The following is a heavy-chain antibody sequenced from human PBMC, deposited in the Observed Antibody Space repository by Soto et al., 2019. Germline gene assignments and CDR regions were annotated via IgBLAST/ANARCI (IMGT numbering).Heavy chain of an antibody. Sequence: EVQLVESGGGLVQPGGSLRLSCAASGFTFSSYSMSWVRQAPGKGLEWVSYINSDSSTIYYADSVKGRFTISRDNAKNSLYLQMNSVREEATAVYYCAREVGAPRGKESRVNYYGMDVWGQGTTVTVSS. CDR1: GFTFSSYS. CDR2: INSDSSTI. D-gene: IGHD3-10*01. J-gene: IGHJ6*02. CDR3: AREVGAPRGKESRVNYYGMDV. V-gene: IGHV3-48*02.